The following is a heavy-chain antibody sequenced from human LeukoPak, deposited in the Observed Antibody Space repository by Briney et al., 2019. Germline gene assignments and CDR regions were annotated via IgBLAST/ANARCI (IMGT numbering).Heavy chain of an antibody. CDR3: ARGGDYGFFYFDY. Sequence: GGSLRLSCAASGFTFSSYSMNWVRQAPGKGLEWVSSISSSSSYISYADSVKGRFTIYRDNAKNSLYLQMNSLSAEDTAVYYCARGGDYGFFYFDYWGQGTLVTVSS. J-gene: IGHJ4*02. CDR1: GFTFSSYS. CDR2: ISSSSSYI. D-gene: IGHD4-17*01. V-gene: IGHV3-21*01.